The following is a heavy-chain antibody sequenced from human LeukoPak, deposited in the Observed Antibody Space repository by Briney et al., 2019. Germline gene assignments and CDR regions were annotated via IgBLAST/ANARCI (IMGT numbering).Heavy chain of an antibody. CDR3: ARVEQQLVRGY. D-gene: IGHD6-13*01. CDR2: ISGSGGSR. CDR1: GFTFSSYE. V-gene: IGHV3-48*03. J-gene: IGHJ4*02. Sequence: PGGSLRFSCAASGFTFSSYEMNWVRQAPGKGLEWASYISGSGGSRYYADSVKGRFTISRDNTRNSVYLQMDSLRAEDTALYYCARVEQQLVRGYWGQGTLVTVSS.